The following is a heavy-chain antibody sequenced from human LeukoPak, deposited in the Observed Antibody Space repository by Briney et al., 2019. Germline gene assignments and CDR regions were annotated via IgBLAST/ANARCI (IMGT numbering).Heavy chain of an antibody. CDR1: GFTFDDYA. D-gene: IGHD6-19*01. J-gene: IGHJ4*02. V-gene: IGHV3-43*02. CDR3: AKPGAQQWLKYSLEY. CDR2: ISGDGGST. Sequence: RGSLRLSCAASGFTFDDYAMHWVRQAPGKGLEWVIVISGDGGSTYYADSVKGRFTISRDNSKNSLSLQMNSLRTEDTALYYCAKPGAQQWLKYSLEYWGRGTLVTVSS.